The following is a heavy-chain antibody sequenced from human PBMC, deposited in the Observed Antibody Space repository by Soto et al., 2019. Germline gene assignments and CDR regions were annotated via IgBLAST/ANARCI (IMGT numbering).Heavy chain of an antibody. CDR1: GYTLTELS. CDR2: FDPEDGET. Sequence: ASVKVSCKVSGYTLTELSMHWVRQAPGKGLEWMGGFDPEDGETIYAQKFQGRLTMTEDTSTDTADMELSSLRSEDTAVYYCATEAASRPHYFDYWGQGTLVTVSS. V-gene: IGHV1-24*01. D-gene: IGHD6-6*01. CDR3: ATEAASRPHYFDY. J-gene: IGHJ4*02.